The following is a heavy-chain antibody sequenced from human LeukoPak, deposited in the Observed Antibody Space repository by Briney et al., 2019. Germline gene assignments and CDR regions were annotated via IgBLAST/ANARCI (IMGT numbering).Heavy chain of an antibody. CDR1: GYTFTSYG. D-gene: IGHD3-22*01. J-gene: IGHJ1*01. CDR2: ISAYNGNT. CDR3: ASDSVVVRHDFQH. Sequence: ASVKVSYKASGYTFTSYGICWVRQTPGQGLGWMGCISAYNGNTNYPQKIQGRVIMATDTSTSTAHMQLRILISDDAAEYYWASDSVVVRHDFQHWGQGTLVTVSS. V-gene: IGHV1-18*01.